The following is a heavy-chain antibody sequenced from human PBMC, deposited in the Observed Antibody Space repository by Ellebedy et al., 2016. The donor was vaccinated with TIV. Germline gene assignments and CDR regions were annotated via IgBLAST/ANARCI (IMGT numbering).Heavy chain of an antibody. CDR3: AGETFNDVDLKVWGVFDI. Sequence: GESLKISCAASGLTVSSTYMSWVRQAPGKGLEWVSVIFIDSATYYADSVKGRFTISSDRSENTLYLQMNSLRGEDPAGYYCAGETFNDVDLKVWGVFDIWGQGTVVTVSS. CDR1: GLTVSSTY. D-gene: IGHD1-1*01. J-gene: IGHJ3*02. CDR2: IFIDSAT. V-gene: IGHV3-66*01.